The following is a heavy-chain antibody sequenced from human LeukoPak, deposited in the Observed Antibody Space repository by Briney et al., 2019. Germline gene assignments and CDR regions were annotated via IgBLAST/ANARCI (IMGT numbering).Heavy chain of an antibody. Sequence: GGSLRLSCAASGFTFSSHDIHWVRQAPGKGLNWVAFIRYDGSNKQYADSVKGRFTISRDNSKNTLYLQMDSLRGEDTAVYYCVGDFDYWGQGTLVTVSS. V-gene: IGHV3-30*02. CDR2: IRYDGSNK. CDR3: VGDFDY. D-gene: IGHD3-16*01. J-gene: IGHJ4*02. CDR1: GFTFSSHD.